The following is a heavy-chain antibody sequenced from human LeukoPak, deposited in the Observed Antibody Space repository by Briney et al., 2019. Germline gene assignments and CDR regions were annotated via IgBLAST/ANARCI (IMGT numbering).Heavy chain of an antibody. CDR1: GFTFSSYA. CDR3: AKCDYGSGSYPNLFDY. V-gene: IGHV3-30*04. Sequence: SGGSLRLSCAASGFTFSSYAMHWVRQAPGKGLEWVAVISYDGSNKYYADSVKGRFTISRDNSKNTLYLQMNSLRAEDTAVYYCAKCDYGSGSYPNLFDYWGQGTLVTVSS. CDR2: ISYDGSNK. J-gene: IGHJ4*02. D-gene: IGHD3-10*01.